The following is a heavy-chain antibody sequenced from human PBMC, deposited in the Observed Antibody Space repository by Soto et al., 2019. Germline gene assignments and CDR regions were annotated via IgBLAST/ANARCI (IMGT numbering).Heavy chain of an antibody. D-gene: IGHD2-15*01. Sequence: SQTLSLTCAISGDSVSSNSAAWNWIRQSPSGGLEWLGRTYYRSKWYNDYAVSVKGRITVNPDTSKNQFSLQLDSVTPEDTAIYYCARSQGFLDYWGQGTLVTVSS. J-gene: IGHJ4*02. V-gene: IGHV6-1*01. CDR1: GDSVSSNSAA. CDR3: ARSQGFLDY. CDR2: TYYRSKWYN.